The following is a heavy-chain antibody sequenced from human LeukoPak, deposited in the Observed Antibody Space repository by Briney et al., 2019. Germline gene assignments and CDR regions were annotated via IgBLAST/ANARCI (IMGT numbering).Heavy chain of an antibody. CDR2: IATSTTYI. D-gene: IGHD3-9*01. CDR3: FRQKTEYEILTGYRPKMVDY. J-gene: IGHJ4*02. V-gene: IGHV3-21*01. Sequence: GGSLRLSCAASGFTFSVYSMSWVRQAPGKGLEWVSSIATSTTYIYYADSVKGRFTISRDNAKNSLYLQMNSLRAEDTAVFHCFRQKTEYEILTGYRPKMVDYWGQGTLVTVSS. CDR1: GFTFSVYS.